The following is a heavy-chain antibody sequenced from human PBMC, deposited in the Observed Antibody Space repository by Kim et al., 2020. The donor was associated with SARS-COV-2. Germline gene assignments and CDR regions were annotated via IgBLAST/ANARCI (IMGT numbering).Heavy chain of an antibody. CDR3: AREGGTTISGVVLQPRGNFDY. D-gene: IGHD3-3*01. CDR2: ISAYNGNT. V-gene: IGHV1-18*01. CDR1: GYTFTSYG. J-gene: IGHJ4*02. Sequence: ASVKVSCKASGYTFTSYGISWVRQAPGQGLEWMGWISAYNGNTNYAQKLQGRVTMTTDTSTSTAYMELRSLRSDDTGVYYCAREGGTTISGVVLQPRGNFDYWGQGTLLTVS.